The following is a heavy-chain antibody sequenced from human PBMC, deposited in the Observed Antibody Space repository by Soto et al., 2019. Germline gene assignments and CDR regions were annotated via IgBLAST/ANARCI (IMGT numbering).Heavy chain of an antibody. CDR1: GYTFTSYG. J-gene: IGHJ4*02. V-gene: IGHV1-18*01. CDR3: ARVRYSSSWYEVDY. Sequence: ASVKVSCKASGYTFTSYGISWVRQAPGQGLEWMGWISAYSGNTNYAQKLQGRVTMTTDTSTSTACMELRSLRSDDTAVYYCARVRYSSSWYEVDYWGQGTLVTVSS. CDR2: ISAYSGNT. D-gene: IGHD6-13*01.